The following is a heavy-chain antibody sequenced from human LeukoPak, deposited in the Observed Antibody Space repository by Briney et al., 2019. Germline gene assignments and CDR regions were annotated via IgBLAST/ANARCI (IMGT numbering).Heavy chain of an antibody. CDR2: INHSGST. CDR3: AGQYCSSTSCYVDY. Sequence: SETLSLTCAVYGGSFSGYYWSWIRQPPGKGLEWIGEINHSGSTNYNPSLKSRVTISVDTSKNQFSLKLSSVTAADTAVYYCAGQYCSSTSCYVDYWGQGTLVTVSS. J-gene: IGHJ4*02. D-gene: IGHD2-2*01. V-gene: IGHV4-34*01. CDR1: GGSFSGYY.